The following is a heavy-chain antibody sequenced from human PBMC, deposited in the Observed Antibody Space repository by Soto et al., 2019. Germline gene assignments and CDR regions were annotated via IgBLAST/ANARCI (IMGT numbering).Heavy chain of an antibody. V-gene: IGHV5-10-1*01. J-gene: IGHJ6*02. CDR1: GYSFTSYW. CDR3: ARHRRVSSGYDWGYYYGMDV. Sequence: GESLKISCKGSGYSFTSYWISWVRQMPGKGLEWMGRIDPSDSYTNYSPSFQGHVTISADKSISTAYLQWSSLKASDTAMYYCARHRRVSSGYDWGYYYGMDVWGQGTTVTVPS. CDR2: IDPSDSYT. D-gene: IGHD5-12*01.